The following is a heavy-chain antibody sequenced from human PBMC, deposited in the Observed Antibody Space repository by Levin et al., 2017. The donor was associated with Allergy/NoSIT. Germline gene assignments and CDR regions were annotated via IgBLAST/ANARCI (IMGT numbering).Heavy chain of an antibody. V-gene: IGHV3-11*01. D-gene: IGHD4-17*01. Sequence: PGGSLRLSCAASGFTFSDYYMSWIRQAPGKGLEWVSYISSSGSTIYYADSVKGRFTISRDNAKNSLYLQMNSLRAEDTAVYYCARDRETTVTTDAFDSWGQGTMVTVSS. CDR1: GFTFSDYY. J-gene: IGHJ3*02. CDR2: ISSSGSTI. CDR3: ARDRETTVTTDAFDS.